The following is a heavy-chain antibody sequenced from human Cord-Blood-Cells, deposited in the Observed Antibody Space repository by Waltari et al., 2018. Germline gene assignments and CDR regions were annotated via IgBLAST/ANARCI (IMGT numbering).Heavy chain of an antibody. CDR2: IYYSGST. CDR3: ARSEGDFWSGYKYFQH. J-gene: IGHJ1*01. D-gene: IGHD3-3*01. Sequence: QVQLQESGPGLVKPSATLSLTCTVSGGSISSYYWSWIRQPPGKGLEWIGYIYYSGSTNYNPSLKSRVTRSVDTSKNQFSLKLSSVTAADTAVYYCARSEGDFWSGYKYFQHWGQGTLVTVSS. CDR1: GGSISSYY. V-gene: IGHV4-59*01.